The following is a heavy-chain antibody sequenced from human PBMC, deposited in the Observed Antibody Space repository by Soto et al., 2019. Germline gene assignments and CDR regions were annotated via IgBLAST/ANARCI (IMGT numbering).Heavy chain of an antibody. Sequence: TSETLSLTCTVSGGSISSYCWSWIRQPPGKGLEWIGYIYYSGSTNYNPSLKSRVTISVDTSKNQFSLKLSSVTAADTAVYYCARRYGVYFDYWGQGTLVT. CDR1: GGSISSYC. J-gene: IGHJ4*02. CDR2: IYYSGST. D-gene: IGHD4-17*01. CDR3: ARRYGVYFDY. V-gene: IGHV4-59*08.